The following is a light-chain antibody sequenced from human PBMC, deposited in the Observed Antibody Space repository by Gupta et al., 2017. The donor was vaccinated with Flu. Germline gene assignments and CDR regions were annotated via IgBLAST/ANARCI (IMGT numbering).Light chain of an antibody. Sequence: DLVVTQTPLSLSVTPGQPASISCKSSQSLLHSDGMTYFQWYLQTPGQPPQLLIYEVSNRFSGVQDMFSGSGSGTYSTLNSSRVEAEDVGFYYCQQSSTPRTFGQGTKVAIK. J-gene: IGKJ2*02. CDR1: QSLLHSDGMTY. CDR3: QQSSTPRT. V-gene: IGKV2D-29*01. CDR2: EVS.